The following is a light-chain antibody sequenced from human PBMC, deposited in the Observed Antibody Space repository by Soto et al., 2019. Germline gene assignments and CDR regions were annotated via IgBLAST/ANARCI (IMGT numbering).Light chain of an antibody. CDR2: DVS. CDR1: SSDVGGYNY. CDR3: SSYTSSSTLV. J-gene: IGLJ1*01. V-gene: IGLV2-14*01. Sequence: QSALTQPASVSGSPGQSITISCTGTSSDVGGYNYVSWYQQHPGKAPKLMIYDVSNRPSGVSNRFSGSKSANTASLTISGLQAEEDADYYCSSYTSSSTLVFGAGTKLTVL.